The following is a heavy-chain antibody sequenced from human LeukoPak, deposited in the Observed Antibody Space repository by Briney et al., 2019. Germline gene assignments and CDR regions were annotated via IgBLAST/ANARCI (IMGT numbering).Heavy chain of an antibody. J-gene: IGHJ5*02. CDR2: IIPIFGTA. CDR3: ASEIAAAGTRWFDP. V-gene: IGHV1-69*01. D-gene: IGHD6-13*01. CDR1: GGTFSSYA. Sequence: SVKVSCKASGGTFSSYAISWVRQAPGRGLEWMGGIIPIFGTANYAQKFQGRVTITADESTSTAYMELSSLRSEDTAVYYCASEIAAAGTRWFDPWGQGTLVTVSS.